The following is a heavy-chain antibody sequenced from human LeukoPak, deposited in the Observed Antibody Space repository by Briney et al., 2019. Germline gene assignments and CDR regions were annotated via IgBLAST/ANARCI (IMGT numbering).Heavy chain of an antibody. D-gene: IGHD3-3*01. J-gene: IGHJ5*02. CDR1: GYTFTSYD. V-gene: IGHV1-8*03. CDR3: ARGPYDFWSGTWGNWFDP. Sequence: ASVKVSCKASGYTFTSYDINWVRQATGQGLEWMGWMNPDSGNTGYAQKFQGRVTITRNTSISTAYMELSSLRSEDTAVCYCARGPYDFWSGTWGNWFDPWGQGTLVTVSS. CDR2: MNPDSGNT.